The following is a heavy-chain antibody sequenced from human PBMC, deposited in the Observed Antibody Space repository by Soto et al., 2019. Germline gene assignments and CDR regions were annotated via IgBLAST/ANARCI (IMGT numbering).Heavy chain of an antibody. CDR2: IYSGGTT. V-gene: IGHV3-66*01. Sequence: EVELVESGGGLVQPGGSLRLSCAASGLTVSNSYMNWVRQAPGKGLEWVSIIYSGGTTYYADSVKGRFTISRDNSKNTLYLQMHSLRADDTAVYYCARDTTVTTPISFASWGQGTLVIVSS. D-gene: IGHD4-17*01. CDR3: ARDTTVTTPISFAS. J-gene: IGHJ4*02. CDR1: GLTVSNSY.